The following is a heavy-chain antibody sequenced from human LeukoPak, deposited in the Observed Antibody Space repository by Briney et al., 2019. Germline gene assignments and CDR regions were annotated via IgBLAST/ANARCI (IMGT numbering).Heavy chain of an antibody. CDR3: ARDRSSGWYSYYYMDV. Sequence: GGSLRLSCAASGLTFSSYGMSWVRQAPGKGLEWVSGISGSGGRIDYADSVKGRFTISRDNAKNSLYLQMNSLRAEDTAVYYCARDRSSGWYSYYYMDVWGKGTTVTVSS. D-gene: IGHD6-19*01. CDR1: GLTFSSYG. J-gene: IGHJ6*03. V-gene: IGHV3-48*01. CDR2: ISGSGGRI.